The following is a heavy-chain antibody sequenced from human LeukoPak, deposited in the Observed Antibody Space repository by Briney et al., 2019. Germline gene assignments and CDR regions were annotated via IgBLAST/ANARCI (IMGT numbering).Heavy chain of an antibody. CDR2: INPSGGST. D-gene: IGHD3-3*01. J-gene: IGHJ3*02. CDR1: GYTFTGYY. Sequence: GASVKVSCKASGYTFTGYYMHWVRQAPGQGLEWMGIINPSGGSTSYAQKFQGRVTMTRDMSTSTVYMELSSLRSEDTAVYYCARAYDRDAFDIWGQGTMVTVSS. V-gene: IGHV1-46*01. CDR3: ARAYDRDAFDI.